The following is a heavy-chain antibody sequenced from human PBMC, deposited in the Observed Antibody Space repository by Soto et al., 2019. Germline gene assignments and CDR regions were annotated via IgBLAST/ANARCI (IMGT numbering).Heavy chain of an antibody. J-gene: IGHJ4*02. CDR2: IGPYGNSK. Sequence: GGSLRLSCAASGFSFRDYFMSWMRQAPGKGLEWVAYIGPYGNSKYYADSVKGRFTISRNDATNSLYLHMNSLRAEDTAVYYCARDDYTYGVYWGQGTPVTVSS. CDR1: GFSFRDYF. D-gene: IGHD2-2*02. CDR3: ARDDYTYGVY. V-gene: IGHV3-11*01.